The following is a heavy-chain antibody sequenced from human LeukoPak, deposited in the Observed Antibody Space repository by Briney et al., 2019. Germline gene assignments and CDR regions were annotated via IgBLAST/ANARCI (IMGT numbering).Heavy chain of an antibody. J-gene: IGHJ4*02. CDR1: GFAFSKYA. Sequence: GGSLRLSCAASGFAFSKYAMSWVRQAPGKGLEWVSSLIASGSTTYYADSVKGRFTISRDNSKNTVHLQMDSLRAEDSAVYYCAKDAGYSYGLYYFDYWGQGTLVTVSS. V-gene: IGHV3-23*01. D-gene: IGHD5-18*01. CDR2: LIASGSTT. CDR3: AKDAGYSYGLYYFDY.